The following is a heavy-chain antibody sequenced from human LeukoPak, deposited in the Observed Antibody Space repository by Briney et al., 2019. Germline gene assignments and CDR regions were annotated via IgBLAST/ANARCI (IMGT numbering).Heavy chain of an antibody. CDR2: IKQDGSEK. CDR1: GFTFSSYW. CDR3: ARGGDGIVGAIDY. D-gene: IGHD1-26*01. J-gene: IGHJ4*02. V-gene: IGHV3-7*01. Sequence: GGSLRLSCAASGFTFSSYWMSWVRQAPGKGLEWVANIKQDGSEKYYVDSVKGRFTISRDNAKNSLYLQMNSLRAEDTAVYYCARGGDGIVGAIDYWGQGTLVTVSS.